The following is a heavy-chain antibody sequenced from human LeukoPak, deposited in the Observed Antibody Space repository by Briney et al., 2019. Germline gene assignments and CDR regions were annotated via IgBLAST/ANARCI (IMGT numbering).Heavy chain of an antibody. CDR3: AKDPITMVRGVIITYYYYYMDV. CDR2: IRYDGSNK. J-gene: IGHJ6*03. Sequence: GGSLRLSCAASGFTFSSYGRHWVRQAPGKGLEWVAFIRYDGSNKYYADSVKGRFTISRDNSKNTLYLQMNSLRAEDTAVYYCAKDPITMVRGVIITYYYYYMDVWGKGTTVTVSS. D-gene: IGHD3-10*01. V-gene: IGHV3-30*02. CDR1: GFTFSSYG.